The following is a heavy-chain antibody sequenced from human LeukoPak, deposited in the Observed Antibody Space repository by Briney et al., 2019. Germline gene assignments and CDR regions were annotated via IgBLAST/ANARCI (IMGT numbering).Heavy chain of an antibody. Sequence: GGSLRLSCTASGFTFSTYNMNWVRQAPGKGLEWVSSISTSSNYIYYADSVKGRFTISRDNAKNSLYLQMNSLRVEDTDVYYCTRDVGASAPDAFDIWGQGTMVTVSS. V-gene: IGHV3-21*01. CDR3: TRDVGASAPDAFDI. D-gene: IGHD1-26*01. J-gene: IGHJ3*02. CDR1: GFTFSTYN. CDR2: ISTSSNYI.